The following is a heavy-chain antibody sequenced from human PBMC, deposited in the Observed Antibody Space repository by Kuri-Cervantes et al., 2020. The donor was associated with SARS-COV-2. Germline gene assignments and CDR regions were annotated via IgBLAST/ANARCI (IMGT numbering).Heavy chain of an antibody. CDR3: ARALTGTLEPYFDY. CDR2: IYYSGST. J-gene: IGHJ4*02. Sequence: LRLSCTVSGGSISSGDYYWSWIRQPPGKGLEWIGYIYYSGSTYYNPSPKSRVTISVDTSKNQFSLKLSSVTAADAAVYYCARALTGTLEPYFDYWGQGTLVTVSS. V-gene: IGHV4-30-4*08. D-gene: IGHD1-7*01. CDR1: GGSISSGDYY.